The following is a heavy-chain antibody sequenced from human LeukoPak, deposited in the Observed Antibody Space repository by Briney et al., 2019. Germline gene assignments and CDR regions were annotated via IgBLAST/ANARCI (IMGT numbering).Heavy chain of an antibody. CDR1: GVSISSYY. CDR3: AREGSKEWELPSGVWFDP. Sequence: SETLSLSCTVSGVSISSYYGSWIRQPAGKGLEWIGRIYTSGSTNYNPSLKSRVTMSVDTSKNQFSLKLSSVTAADTAVYYCAREGSKEWELPSGVWFDPWGQGTLVTVSS. V-gene: IGHV4-4*07. J-gene: IGHJ5*02. CDR2: IYTSGST. D-gene: IGHD1-26*01.